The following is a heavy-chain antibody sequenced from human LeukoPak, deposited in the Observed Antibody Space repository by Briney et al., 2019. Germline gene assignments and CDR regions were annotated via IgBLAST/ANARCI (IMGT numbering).Heavy chain of an antibody. J-gene: IGHJ4*02. CDR1: GFTFSSYW. Sequence: GGSLSLSCAASGFTFSSYWMSWVRQAPGKGLEWVANINQDGSEKYSVDSVKGRFTISRDNAKNSLYLLMNSLRAEDTAVYYCARDYYSDSSGSDYSGQGTLVTVSS. D-gene: IGHD3-22*01. V-gene: IGHV3-7*05. CDR2: INQDGSEK. CDR3: ARDYYSDSSGSDY.